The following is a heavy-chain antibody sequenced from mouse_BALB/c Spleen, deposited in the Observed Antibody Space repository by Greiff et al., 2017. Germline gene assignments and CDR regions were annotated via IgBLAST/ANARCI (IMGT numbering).Heavy chain of an antibody. Sequence: VQLQQSGAELVKPGASVKLSCTASGFNIKDTYMHWVKQRPEQGLEWIGRIDPANGNTKYDPKFQGKATITADTSSNTAYLQLSSLTSEDTAVYYCARDCGSSDSAGFAYWGQGTLVTVSA. J-gene: IGHJ3*01. CDR3: ARDCGSSDSAGFAY. CDR2: IDPANGNT. D-gene: IGHD1-1*01. V-gene: IGHV14-3*02. CDR1: GFNIKDTY.